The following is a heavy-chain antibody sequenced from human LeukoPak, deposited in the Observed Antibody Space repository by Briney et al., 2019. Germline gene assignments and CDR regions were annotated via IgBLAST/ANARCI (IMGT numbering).Heavy chain of an antibody. CDR2: IRYDGSNK. CDR3: AREGMGDYYGSGSYYTSYYYYYGMDV. V-gene: IGHV3-30*02. D-gene: IGHD3-10*01. Sequence: GGSLRLSCAVSGFTFSSYGMHWVRQAPGKGLEWVAFIRYDGSNKYYADSVKGRFTISRDNSKNTLYLQMNSLRAEDTAVYYCAREGMGDYYGSGSYYTSYYYYYGMDVWGQGTTVTVSS. CDR1: GFTFSSYG. J-gene: IGHJ6*02.